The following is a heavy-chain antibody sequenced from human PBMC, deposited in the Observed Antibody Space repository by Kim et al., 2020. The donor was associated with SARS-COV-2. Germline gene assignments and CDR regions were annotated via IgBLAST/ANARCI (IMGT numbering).Heavy chain of an antibody. D-gene: IGHD6-6*01. J-gene: IGHJ5*02. Sequence: LKSRVTISVDTSKNQFSLKLSSVTAADTAVYYCARVGGRLIAARFRWFDPWGQGTLVTVSS. V-gene: IGHV4-59*01. CDR3: ARVGGRLIAARFRWFDP.